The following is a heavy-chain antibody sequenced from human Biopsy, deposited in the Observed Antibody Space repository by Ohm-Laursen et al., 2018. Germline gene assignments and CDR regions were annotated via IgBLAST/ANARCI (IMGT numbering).Heavy chain of an antibody. Sequence: SLRLSCAASGFTFDDYAMPWVRQAPGTGLEWVSGISWHSGSRGYADSVKGRFTISRDNAKKLLYLQMNSLRAEDTALYYCAKDVRVKVQLDGMDVWGQGTTVTVSS. CDR3: AKDVRVKVQLDGMDV. V-gene: IGHV3-9*01. J-gene: IGHJ6*02. CDR1: GFTFDDYA. D-gene: IGHD1-1*01. CDR2: ISWHSGSR.